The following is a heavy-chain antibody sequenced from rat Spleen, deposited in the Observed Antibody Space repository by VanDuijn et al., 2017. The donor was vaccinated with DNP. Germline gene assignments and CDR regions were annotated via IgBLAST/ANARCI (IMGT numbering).Heavy chain of an antibody. V-gene: IGHV5S13*01. CDR3: ARYYGYFYAMDA. Sequence: EVQLVESGGGLVQPGRSLKLSCAASGFTFSNYDMAWVRQAPKKGLEWVASISASGGSTSYRDSVKGRFTISRDNAKNTLYLQMNSLRSEDTATYYCARYYGYFYAMDAWGQGTSVTVSS. D-gene: IGHD1-6*01. CDR1: GFTFSNYD. CDR2: ISASGGST. J-gene: IGHJ4*01.